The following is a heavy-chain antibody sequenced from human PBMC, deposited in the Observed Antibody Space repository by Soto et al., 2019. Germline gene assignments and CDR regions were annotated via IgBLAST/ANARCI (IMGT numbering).Heavy chain of an antibody. D-gene: IGHD6-19*01. CDR3: ARSASPNWQWLVGGLDY. CDR1: GFTCSSYA. V-gene: IGHV3-30-3*01. CDR2: ISYDGSNR. Sequence: QVQLVESGGGVVQPGRSLRLSCAASGFTCSSYAMHWVRQAPGKGLEWVAVISYDGSNRYYADSVKGRFTISRDNSKNTLSLQMNSLSAEDTAVYYCARSASPNWQWLVGGLDYWGQGTLVTVSS. J-gene: IGHJ4*02.